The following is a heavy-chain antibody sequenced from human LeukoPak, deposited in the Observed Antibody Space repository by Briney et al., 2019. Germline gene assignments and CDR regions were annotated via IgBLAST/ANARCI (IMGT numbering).Heavy chain of an antibody. V-gene: IGHV4-30-2*01. D-gene: IGHD3-22*01. J-gene: IGHJ4*02. CDR2: IFHTGST. CDR3: VRDGDYYGSGGYGNI. Sequence: PSETLSLTCSVSGGSIGSGIYSWSWIRQPPGKGLEWIGYIFHTGSTSYNPSLKSRVTISVDTSKNQFSLKLSSVTAAATAMYYCVRDGDYYGSGGYGNIWGQGTLVTVSS. CDR1: GGSIGSGIYS.